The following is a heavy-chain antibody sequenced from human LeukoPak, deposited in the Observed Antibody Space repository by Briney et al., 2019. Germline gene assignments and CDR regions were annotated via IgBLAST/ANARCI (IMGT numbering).Heavy chain of an antibody. CDR1: GGSISSYY. J-gene: IGHJ4*02. V-gene: IGHV4-59*01. D-gene: IGHD6-13*01. CDR2: LYDSGST. CDR3: ARTSIAAAENYFDY. Sequence: SETLSLTCTVSGGSISSYYWSWIRQPPGKGLEWIGYLYDSGSTNYNPSLKSRVTISVDTSKNQFSLKLSSVTAADTAVYYCARTSIAAAENYFDYWGQGTLVTVSS.